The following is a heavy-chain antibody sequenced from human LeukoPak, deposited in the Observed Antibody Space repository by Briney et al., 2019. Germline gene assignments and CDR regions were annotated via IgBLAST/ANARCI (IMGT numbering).Heavy chain of an antibody. J-gene: IGHJ4*02. CDR1: GGSISSGDYY. V-gene: IGHV4-30-4*01. D-gene: IGHD3-16*01. Sequence: SQTLSLTCTVSGGSISSGDYYWSWIRQPPGKGLEWIGYIFYSGSTNYNPSLKSRVTMSLDTSKNQFSLKLNSVTAADTAVYYCARTLPGGLFDYWGQGTLVTVSS. CDR2: IFYSGST. CDR3: ARTLPGGLFDY.